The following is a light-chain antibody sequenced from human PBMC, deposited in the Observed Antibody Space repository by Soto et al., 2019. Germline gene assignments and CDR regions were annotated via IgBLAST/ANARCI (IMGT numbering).Light chain of an antibody. V-gene: IGKV3-11*01. CDR2: DTF. Sequence: EIVLTQSPATLSLSPGERATLSCRASQGIGNYLAWYQQKPGQAPRLLIYDTFSRATGVPARFSGGGSETDFTLTISSLEPEDFAVYYCQQRSNWPPWTFGQGTKVEIK. CDR3: QQRSNWPPWT. CDR1: QGIGNY. J-gene: IGKJ1*01.